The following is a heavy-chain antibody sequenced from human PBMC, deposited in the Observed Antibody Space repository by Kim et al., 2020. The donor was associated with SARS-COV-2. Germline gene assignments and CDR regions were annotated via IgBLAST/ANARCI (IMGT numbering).Heavy chain of an antibody. CDR2: ISGSGGGT. CDR3: AKARVGVVTNFDY. V-gene: IGHV3-23*01. D-gene: IGHD3-3*01. CDR1: GFTFSSYA. Sequence: GGSLRLSCAASGFTFSSYAMSWVRQAPGKGLEWVSTISGSGGGTSYADSVKGRFTISRDNSKNTLYLQMNSLRAEDTAVYYCAKARVGVVTNFDYWGQGTLVPVSS. J-gene: IGHJ4*02.